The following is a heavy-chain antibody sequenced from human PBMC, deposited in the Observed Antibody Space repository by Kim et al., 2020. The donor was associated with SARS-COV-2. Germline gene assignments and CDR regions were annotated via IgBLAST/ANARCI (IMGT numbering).Heavy chain of an antibody. CDR2: IYYSGST. J-gene: IGHJ4*02. V-gene: IGHV4-59*01. Sequence: SETLSLTCTVSGGSISSYYWSWIRQPPGKGLEWIGYIYYSGSTNYNPSLKSRVTISVDTSKNQFSLKLSSVTAADTAVYYCASGYSYEGADYWGQGTLVTVSS. CDR1: GGSISSYY. CDR3: ASGYSYEGADY. D-gene: IGHD5-18*01.